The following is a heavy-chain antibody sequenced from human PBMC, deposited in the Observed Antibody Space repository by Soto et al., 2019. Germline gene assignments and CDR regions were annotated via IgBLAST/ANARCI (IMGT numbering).Heavy chain of an antibody. Sequence: GGSLRLSCSASGFTFSNYNMNWVRQAPGKGLEWVSYITDSSDTVHYADSVRGRFTISRDNAESSLYLQLNSLRDEDTAVYFCARDFGHGYYLDYWGRGTLVTVSS. D-gene: IGHD3-3*01. V-gene: IGHV3-48*02. CDR2: ITDSSDTV. CDR3: ARDFGHGYYLDY. J-gene: IGHJ4*02. CDR1: GFTFSNYN.